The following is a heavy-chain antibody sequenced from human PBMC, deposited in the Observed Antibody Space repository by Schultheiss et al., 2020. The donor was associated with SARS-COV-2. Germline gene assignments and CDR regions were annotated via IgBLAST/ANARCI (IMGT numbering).Heavy chain of an antibody. D-gene: IGHD6-13*01. CDR2: IYYSGST. J-gene: IGHJ5*02. V-gene: IGHV4-61*05. CDR3: ARRTIAAAGTGFDP. CDR1: GGSISSSSYY. Sequence: SETLSLTCTVSGGSISSSSYYWGWIRQPPGKGLEWIGYIYYSGSTKYNPSLRSRVTISVDTSKNQFSLKLSSVTAADTAVYYCARRTIAAAGTGFDPWGQGTLVTVSS.